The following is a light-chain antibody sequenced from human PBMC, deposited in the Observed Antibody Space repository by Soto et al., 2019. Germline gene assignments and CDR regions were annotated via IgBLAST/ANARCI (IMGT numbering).Light chain of an antibody. V-gene: IGKV4-1*01. CDR3: QQYYPTPLT. Sequence: DIVMTQSPDSLAVSLGERATINCKSSQNVLYSSNNKNYLAWYQQKPGQPPKLLIYLASTRESGVPDRFSGSESEPDFPLTINRLQPEDRALYYCQQYYPTPLTLGGGTKVQIK. J-gene: IGKJ4*01. CDR1: QNVLYSSNNKNY. CDR2: LAS.